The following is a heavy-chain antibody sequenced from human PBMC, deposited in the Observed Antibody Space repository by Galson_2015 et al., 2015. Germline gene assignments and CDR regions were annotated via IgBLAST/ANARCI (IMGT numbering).Heavy chain of an antibody. Sequence: SVKVSCKASGYTFTSYDINWVRQATGQGLEWMGWMNPNSGNTGYAQKFQGRVTMTRNTSISTAYMELSSLRSEDTAVYYCARLDYDFPLTYYYYGMDVWGQGTTVTVSS. V-gene: IGHV1-8*01. CDR1: GYTFTSYD. J-gene: IGHJ6*02. CDR3: ARLDYDFPLTYYYYGMDV. CDR2: MNPNSGNT. D-gene: IGHD3-3*01.